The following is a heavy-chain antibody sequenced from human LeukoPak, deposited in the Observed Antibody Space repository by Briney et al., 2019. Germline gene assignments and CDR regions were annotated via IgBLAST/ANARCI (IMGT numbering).Heavy chain of an antibody. CDR1: GGTFSSYA. CDR3: ARGGYCSGGSCGTSGIDY. V-gene: IGHV1-69*13. CDR2: IIPISGTA. Sequence: GASVKVSCKASGGTFSSYAISWVRQAPGQGLEWMGGIIPISGTANYAQKFQGRVTITADESTSTAYMELSSLRSEDTAVYYCARGGYCSGGSCGTSGIDYWGQGTLVTVSS. D-gene: IGHD2-15*01. J-gene: IGHJ4*02.